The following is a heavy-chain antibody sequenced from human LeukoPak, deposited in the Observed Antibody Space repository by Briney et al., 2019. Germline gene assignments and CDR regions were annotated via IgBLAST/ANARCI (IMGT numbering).Heavy chain of an antibody. CDR1: GGSISSSSYY. V-gene: IGHV4-39*01. J-gene: IGHJ4*02. CDR3: ARHEKRIYDSSGYFGY. CDR2: IYYSGST. D-gene: IGHD3-22*01. Sequence: SETLSLTCTVSGGSISSSSYYWGWIRQPPGKGLEWIGRIYYSGSTYYNPSLKSRVTISVDTSKNQFSLKLSSVTAADTAVYYCARHEKRIYDSSGYFGYWGQGTLVTVSS.